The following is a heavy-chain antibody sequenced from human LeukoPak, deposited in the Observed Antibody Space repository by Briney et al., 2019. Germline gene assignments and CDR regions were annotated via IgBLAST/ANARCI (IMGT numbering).Heavy chain of an antibody. J-gene: IGHJ3*02. D-gene: IGHD3-22*01. CDR2: INPNSGGT. Sequence: ASVKVSCKASGYTFTNYYIHWVRQAPGQGLEWMGWINPNSGGTNYAQKFQGRVTMTRDTSISTAYMELSRLRSDDTAVYYCARVSRSQYYYDSSGYDAFDIWGQGTMVTVSS. CDR1: GYTFTNYY. CDR3: ARVSRSQYYYDSSGYDAFDI. V-gene: IGHV1-2*02.